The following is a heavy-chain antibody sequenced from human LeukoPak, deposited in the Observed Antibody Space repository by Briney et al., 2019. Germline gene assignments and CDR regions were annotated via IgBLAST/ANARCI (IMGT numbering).Heavy chain of an antibody. D-gene: IGHD2-15*01. CDR2: IHAVGSL. J-gene: IGHJ4*02. Sequence: SETLSLTCNVSGYSISSGYYWAWFRQPPGEGLEWIGSIHAVGSLSFNPSLRSRVTISKDTSKNQFSLKVTSVTAADTAVYYCARETVVPVGFAYWGQGTLATVSS. CDR1: GYSISSGYY. V-gene: IGHV4-38-2*02. CDR3: ARETVVPVGFAY.